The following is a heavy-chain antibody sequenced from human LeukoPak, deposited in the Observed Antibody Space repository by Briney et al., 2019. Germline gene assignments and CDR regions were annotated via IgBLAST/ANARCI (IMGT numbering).Heavy chain of an antibody. Sequence: GGSLRLSCAASGFTFSSYAMSWVRQAPGKGLEWVSAISGSGGTTYYADSVKGRFTISRDNSKNTLYLQMNSLRAEDTAVYYCARDDLSRIVGATDYSYYYYMDVWGKGATVSVSS. CDR1: GFTFSSYA. J-gene: IGHJ6*03. CDR3: ARDDLSRIVGATDYSYYYYMDV. CDR2: ISGSGGTT. D-gene: IGHD1-26*01. V-gene: IGHV3-23*01.